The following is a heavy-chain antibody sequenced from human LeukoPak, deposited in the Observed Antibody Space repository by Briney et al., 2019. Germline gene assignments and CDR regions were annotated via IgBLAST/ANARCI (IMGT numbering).Heavy chain of an antibody. V-gene: IGHV4-4*07. CDR3: ARRDISSGWSFDY. D-gene: IGHD6-19*01. Sequence: SETLSLTCTVSGGSISNYHWSWIRQPAGKGLEWIGQIHTSGSTNYNPPLKSRVSMSIDTTEDQVSLTIRSVTAADTAFYYCARRDISSGWSFDYWAREPWSPSPQ. CDR1: GGSISNYH. CDR2: IHTSGST. J-gene: IGHJ4*02.